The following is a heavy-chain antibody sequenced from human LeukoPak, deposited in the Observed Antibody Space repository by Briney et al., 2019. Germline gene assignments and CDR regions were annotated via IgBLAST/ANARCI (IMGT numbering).Heavy chain of an antibody. V-gene: IGHV3-30*04. J-gene: IGHJ4*02. D-gene: IGHD5-18*01. CDR2: ISYDRTNK. Sequence: GGSLRLSCAASGFIFSRYTMYWVRQAPGKGLEWVAVISYDRTNKSYADSVKGRFTISTDNSRNTLYLQMNSLRTEDTAVYYCARHLSGITGYTYGRGIDYWGQGTLLTVSS. CDR1: GFIFSRYT. CDR3: ARHLSGITGYTYGRGIDY.